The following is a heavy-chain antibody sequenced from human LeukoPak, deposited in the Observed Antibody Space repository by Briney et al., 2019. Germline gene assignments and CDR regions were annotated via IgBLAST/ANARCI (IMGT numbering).Heavy chain of an antibody. CDR2: INPDSGGT. V-gene: IGHV1-2*02. J-gene: IGHJ6*02. Sequence: ASVKVSCKASGYTFTGYYMHWVRQAPGQGLEWMGWINPDSGGTNYAQKFQGRVTMTRDTSISTAYMELSSLRSGDTALYYCARQTWRFVNNRKDDYYGMDVWGQGTTVTVSS. CDR3: ARQTWRFVNNRKDDYYGMDV. D-gene: IGHD1-20*01. CDR1: GYTFTGYY.